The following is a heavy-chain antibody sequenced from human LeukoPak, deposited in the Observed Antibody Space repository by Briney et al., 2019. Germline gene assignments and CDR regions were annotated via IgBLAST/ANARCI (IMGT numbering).Heavy chain of an antibody. D-gene: IGHD3-16*02. J-gene: IGHJ4*02. CDR1: GFTFSSYA. CDR3: ASDSLGELSLPRVLDY. Sequence: GGSLRLSCAASGFTFSSYAMSWVRQAPGKGLEWVSAISGSGGSTYYADSVKGRFTISRDNSKNTLYLQMNSLRAEDTAVYYCASDSLGELSLPRVLDYWGQGTLVTVSS. CDR2: ISGSGGST. V-gene: IGHV3-23*01.